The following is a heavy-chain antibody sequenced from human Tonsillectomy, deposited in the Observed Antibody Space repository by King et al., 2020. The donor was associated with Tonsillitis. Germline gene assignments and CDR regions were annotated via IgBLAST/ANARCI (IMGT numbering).Heavy chain of an antibody. V-gene: IGHV1-2*02. D-gene: IGHD3-16*01. J-gene: IGHJ4*02. CDR2: INPNSGGT. Sequence: QLVQSGAEVKKPGASMKVSCKASGYTFIDYYMHWVRQAPGQGLEWMGWINPNSGGTNYAQKFQGRVTITRATSISTAYMELSRLRSDDTAVYYCARAYPALDYWGQGTLVTVSS. CDR3: ARAYPALDY. CDR1: GYTFIDYY.